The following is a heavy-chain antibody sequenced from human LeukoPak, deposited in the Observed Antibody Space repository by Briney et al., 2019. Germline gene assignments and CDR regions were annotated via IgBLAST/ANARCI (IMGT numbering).Heavy chain of an antibody. D-gene: IGHD1-7*01. CDR3: VRENWYYDY. CDR2: IFPKNGGT. V-gene: IGHV1-2*02. J-gene: IGHJ4*02. CDR1: GYTFTPYY. Sequence: ASVKVSCKASGYTFTPYYIHWVRQAPAQGIEWMGWIFPKNGGTSYAQKFQGRVTMTRDTSTGIVNMEMSRLRPDDTAVYYCVRENWYYDYWGQGTLVTVSS.